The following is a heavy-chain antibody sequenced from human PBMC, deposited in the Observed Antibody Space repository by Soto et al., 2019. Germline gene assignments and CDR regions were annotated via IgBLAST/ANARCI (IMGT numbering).Heavy chain of an antibody. CDR1: GFTFSNFS. CDR2: ITGSTGTT. CDR3: ANDTSSSSDYMDV. Sequence: EVQVLESGGGSVQPGGSLRLSCAASGFTFSNFSMHWVRHAPGKGLEWVSEITGSTGTTYYADSVKGRFIISRDNYKNTVQLQMNSLRPEDNAVYYYANDTSSSSDYMDVWGKGTTVTVSS. V-gene: IGHV3-23*01. J-gene: IGHJ6*03. D-gene: IGHD2-2*01.